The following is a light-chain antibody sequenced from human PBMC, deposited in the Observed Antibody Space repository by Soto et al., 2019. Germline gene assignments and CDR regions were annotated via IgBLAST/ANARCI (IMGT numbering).Light chain of an antibody. CDR3: QQYYSYPPT. CDR2: AAS. Sequence: AIRMTPSPSSLSAYTGDRVTITCRASQGISSYLAWYQQKPGKATKLLIYAASTLQSGVPSRFSGSGSGTDFTLTISCLQSEEVATYDCQQYYSYPPTFGQGTRLENK. V-gene: IGKV1-8*01. J-gene: IGKJ5*01. CDR1: QGISSY.